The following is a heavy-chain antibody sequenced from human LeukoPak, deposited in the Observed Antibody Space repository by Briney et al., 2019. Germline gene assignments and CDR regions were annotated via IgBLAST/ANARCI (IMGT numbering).Heavy chain of an antibody. CDR1: GGSISSSSYN. CDR2: FDNSGST. D-gene: IGHD6-13*01. J-gene: IGHJ5*02. V-gene: IGHV4-39*01. CDR3: ARPPGIAAAWFDP. Sequence: PSETLSLTCTVSGGSISSSSYNWGWIRQPPGKGLEWLGSFDNSGSTYYNPSLKSRVTISVDTSKDQFSLKLTSVTAADTAVYYCARPPGIAAAWFDPWGQGTLVTVSS.